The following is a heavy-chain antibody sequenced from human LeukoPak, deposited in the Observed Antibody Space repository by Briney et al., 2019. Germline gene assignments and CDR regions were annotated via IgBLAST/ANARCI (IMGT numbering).Heavy chain of an antibody. Sequence: AGGSLRLSCAASGFTFSSYAMSWVRQAPGKGLEWVSSISSSSSYIYYADSVKGRFTISRDNAKNSLYLQMNSLRAEDTAVYYXXXXXXYSSSDNYGMDVWGQGTTVTVSS. D-gene: IGHD6-6*01. CDR3: XXXXXYSSSDNYGMDV. CDR1: GFTFSSYA. J-gene: IGHJ6*02. CDR2: ISSSSSYI. V-gene: IGHV3-21*01.